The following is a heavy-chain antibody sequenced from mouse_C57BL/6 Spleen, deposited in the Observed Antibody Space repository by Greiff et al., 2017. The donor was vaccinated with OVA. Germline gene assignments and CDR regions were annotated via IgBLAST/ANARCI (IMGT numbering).Heavy chain of an antibody. J-gene: IGHJ4*01. CDR2: IWTGGGP. Sequence: QVQLKESGPGLVAPSQSLSITCTVSGFSLTSYAISWVRQPPGKGLEWLGVIWTGGGPNYNSALKSRLSISKDNSKSQVFLKMNSLQTDDTARYYCARNSYYDYPHHYAMDYWGQGTSVTVSS. CDR3: ARNSYYDYPHHYAMDY. D-gene: IGHD2-4*01. CDR1: GFSLTSYA. V-gene: IGHV2-9-1*01.